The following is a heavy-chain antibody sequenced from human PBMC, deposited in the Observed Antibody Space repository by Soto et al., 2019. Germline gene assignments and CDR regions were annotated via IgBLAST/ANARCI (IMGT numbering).Heavy chain of an antibody. CDR1: GFSFSTYT. V-gene: IGHV3-21*01. Sequence: EVQVVESGGGLVKPGGSLRLSCEASGFSFSTYTMNWVRQAPGKGLEWVSCISGSSSYVYYADSVKGRFTISRDNAKNSLYLQMISLGAEDAAVYYCGNAFGYDGDYWGQGTLVTVSS. D-gene: IGHD5-18*01. CDR3: GNAFGYDGDY. J-gene: IGHJ4*02. CDR2: ISGSSSYV.